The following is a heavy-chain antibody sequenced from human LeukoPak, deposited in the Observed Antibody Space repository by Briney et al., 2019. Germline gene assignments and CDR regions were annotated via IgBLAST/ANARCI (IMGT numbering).Heavy chain of an antibody. J-gene: IGHJ1*01. V-gene: IGHV3-23*01. CDR2: ISGSGGRT. Sequence: PGGSLRLSCAASGFTSSSYSMSWVRQAPGKGREWVSAISGSGGRTYYADSVKGRFTISRDNSKNTLYLQMNSLRAEDTAVYYCAKVVGPPGSYWGQGTLVTVSS. CDR3: AKVVGPPGSY. CDR1: GFTSSSYS. D-gene: IGHD3-10*01.